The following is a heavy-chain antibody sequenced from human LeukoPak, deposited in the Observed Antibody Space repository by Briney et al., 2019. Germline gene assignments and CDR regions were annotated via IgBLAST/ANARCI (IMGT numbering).Heavy chain of an antibody. Sequence: PSETLSLTCSVSGGSFSSTSYHWGWIRQPPGKGLEWIANIYHTGSTYYNPSLKSRVIISVDTSANQFSLKLNSVTAADTAVYYCARPIRSRDNNWFDPWGQGILVTVSS. CDR3: ARPIRSRDNNWFDP. D-gene: IGHD3-10*01. CDR1: GGSFSSTSYH. CDR2: IYHTGST. V-gene: IGHV4-39*01. J-gene: IGHJ5*02.